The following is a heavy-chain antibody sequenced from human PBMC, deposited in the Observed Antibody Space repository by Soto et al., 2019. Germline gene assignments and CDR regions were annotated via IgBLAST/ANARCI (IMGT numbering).Heavy chain of an antibody. CDR3: ARHDYADRTFDL. D-gene: IGHD5-12*01. Sequence: KTSETLSLTCIVSGGSVGSGAYYWSWIRQSPGSALEWIGYIQYSGDTNYNSFLKSRVTISVDRSRNRFSLKLTSVTAADTAFYYCARHDYADRTFDLWGQGTKVTVSS. CDR1: GGSVGSGAYY. CDR2: IQYSGDT. V-gene: IGHV4-61*08. J-gene: IGHJ3*01.